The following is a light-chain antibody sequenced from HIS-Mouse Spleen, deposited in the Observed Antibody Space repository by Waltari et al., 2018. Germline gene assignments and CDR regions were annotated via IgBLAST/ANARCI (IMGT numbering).Light chain of an antibody. Sequence: SYELPQPPSVSVSPGQTARITCSGDALPKKYAYWYQQKPGQAPVLVIYEDSKRPSGIPERFSGSSSGTMATLTISGAQVEDEADYYCYSTDSSGNHWVFGGGTKLTVL. CDR3: YSTDSSGNHWV. CDR1: ALPKKY. J-gene: IGLJ3*02. V-gene: IGLV3-10*01. CDR2: EDS.